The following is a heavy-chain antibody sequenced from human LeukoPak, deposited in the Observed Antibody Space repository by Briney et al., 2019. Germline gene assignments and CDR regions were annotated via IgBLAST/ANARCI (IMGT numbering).Heavy chain of an antibody. CDR3: ARGQQVASN. Sequence: ASVKVSCKASGYTFIDYYIHWVRQIPGQRLEWMGWMNPNSGGAKYAQRFQGRVTMTRDRSISTAYMELNRLRSDDTAVYYCARGQQVASNWGQGTLITISS. V-gene: IGHV1-2*02. CDR1: GYTFIDYY. J-gene: IGHJ4*02. CDR2: MNPNSGGA. D-gene: IGHD5-24*01.